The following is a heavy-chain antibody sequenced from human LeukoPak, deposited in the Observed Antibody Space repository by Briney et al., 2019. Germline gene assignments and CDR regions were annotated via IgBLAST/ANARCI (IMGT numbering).Heavy chain of an antibody. D-gene: IGHD2-15*01. J-gene: IGHJ4*02. CDR1: GFTFTKYW. Sequence: LGESLKISCKGSGFTFTKYWIGWVRQIPGKGLEWMGIIYPGDSDIRYSPSFQGQVTISADNSISTAYLQWNSLKASDTAMYYCARGVAATYWGQGTLVTVSS. CDR3: ARGVAATY. CDR2: IYPGDSDI. V-gene: IGHV5-51*01.